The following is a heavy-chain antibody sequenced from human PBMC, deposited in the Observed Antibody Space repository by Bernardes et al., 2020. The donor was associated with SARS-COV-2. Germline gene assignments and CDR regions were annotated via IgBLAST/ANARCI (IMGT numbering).Heavy chain of an antibody. CDR1: GFTFSTYA. Sequence: GGSLRLSCAASGFTFSTYAMSWVRQAPGKGLEWVSTISGSGSITYYADSVKGRFTISRDNSKNTLYLQMNSLRAEDTAVYYCAKDRHTTNWLGVFDYWGQGTPVTVSS. D-gene: IGHD3-10*01. V-gene: IGHV3-23*01. CDR3: AKDRHTTNWLGVFDY. CDR2: ISGSGSIT. J-gene: IGHJ4*02.